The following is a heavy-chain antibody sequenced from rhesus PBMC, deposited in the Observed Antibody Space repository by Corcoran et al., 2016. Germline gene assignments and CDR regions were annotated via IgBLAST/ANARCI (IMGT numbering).Heavy chain of an antibody. CDR3: ATGKAAAGPGYGLDS. J-gene: IGHJ6*01. CDR1: GYTFTDYY. V-gene: IGHV1-111*02. CDR2: VDPENGEA. Sequence: EVQLVQSGAEVKKPGASVKISCKASGYTFTDYYLHWVRQAPGKGLEWMGRVDPENGEAIHAQKFQDTVNISADTSTDTAYMELSSLRSEDTAVYYCATGKAAAGPGYGLDSWGQGVVVTVSS. D-gene: IGHD6S26*01.